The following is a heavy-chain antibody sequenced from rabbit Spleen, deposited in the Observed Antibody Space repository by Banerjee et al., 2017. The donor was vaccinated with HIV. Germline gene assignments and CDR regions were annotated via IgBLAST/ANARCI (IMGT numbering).Heavy chain of an antibody. CDR1: GFSFSSNAY. J-gene: IGHJ6*01. CDR2: IAGSSSGLI. CDR3: ARDTGSSFSSYGMDL. Sequence: QSLEESGGDLVKPGASLTLTCKASGFSFSSNAYMCWVRQAPGKGLEWIACIAGSSSGLIYSACVKKGRFTCSKTSSTTVTLQMTSLTVADTATYFCARDTGSSFSSYGMDLWGPGTLVTVS. V-gene: IGHV1S40*01. D-gene: IGHD8-1*01.